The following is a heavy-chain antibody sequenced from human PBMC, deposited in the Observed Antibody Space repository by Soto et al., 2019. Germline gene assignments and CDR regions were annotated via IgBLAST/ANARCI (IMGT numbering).Heavy chain of an antibody. D-gene: IGHD3-3*01. V-gene: IGHV1-24*01. CDR2: IDPEDGET. CDR1: GYTFTGYY. Sequence: ASVKVSCKASGYTFTGYYMHWVRQAPGQGLEWMGWIDPEDGETIYAQKFQGRVTMTEDTSTDTAYMELSSLRSEDTAVYYCATASGNGNYDFWSGYYPLYFDYWGQGTLVTVSS. CDR3: ATASGNGNYDFWSGYYPLYFDY. J-gene: IGHJ4*02.